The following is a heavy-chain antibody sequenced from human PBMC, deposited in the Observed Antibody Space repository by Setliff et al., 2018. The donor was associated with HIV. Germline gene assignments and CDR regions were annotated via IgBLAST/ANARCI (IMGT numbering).Heavy chain of an antibody. Sequence: GGSLRLSCVVSGLRFSGYWMHWVRQVPGKGLVWVSRIYNDEKSIRSADPVKGRVTISRDNDKNTLYLQIDSLRVEDTAVYYCARDGRYSFGYNWFDPWGQGTLVTVSS. V-gene: IGHV3-74*01. CDR1: GLRFSGYW. D-gene: IGHD5-18*01. J-gene: IGHJ5*02. CDR2: IYNDEKSI. CDR3: ARDGRYSFGYNWFDP.